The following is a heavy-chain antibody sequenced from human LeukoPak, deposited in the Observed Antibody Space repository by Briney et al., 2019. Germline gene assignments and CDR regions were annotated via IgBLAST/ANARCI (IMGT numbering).Heavy chain of an antibody. Sequence: GGSPRLSCAASGFTFSSYGMNWVRQAPGKGLVWVSRINPDGGTTSYADSVKDRYTISRDNAKSMVYLQMNSLRGEDSAVYYCARVSIGWYHFDYWGQGVLVSVSS. CDR2: INPDGGTT. CDR1: GFTFSSYG. J-gene: IGHJ4*02. D-gene: IGHD6-19*01. V-gene: IGHV3-74*01. CDR3: ARVSIGWYHFDY.